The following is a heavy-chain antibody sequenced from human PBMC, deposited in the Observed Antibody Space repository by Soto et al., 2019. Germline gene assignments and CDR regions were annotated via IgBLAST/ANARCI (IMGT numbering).Heavy chain of an antibody. CDR2: VIPIFDII. Sequence: QVQPVQSEADVKKPGSSVKVSCKSSGGTFSRFSINWVRQAPGRGLEWMGGVIPIFDIINYAEKFQGRVTITADKSTNTAYMELSSLTSEDTAVYYCARDGGTTVITKFDYWGQGTLVIVSS. CDR1: GGTFSRFS. J-gene: IGHJ4*02. V-gene: IGHV1-69*17. CDR3: ARDGGTTVITKFDY. D-gene: IGHD4-17*01.